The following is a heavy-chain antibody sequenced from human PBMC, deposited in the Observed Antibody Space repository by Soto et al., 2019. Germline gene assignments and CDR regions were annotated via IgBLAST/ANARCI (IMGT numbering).Heavy chain of an antibody. D-gene: IGHD4-17*01. V-gene: IGHV1-18*04. CDR1: GYTFTSYG. CDR2: ISAYNGNT. CDR3: ARVYGDLATLDLADY. Sequence: ASVKVSCKASGYTFTSYGISWVRQAPGQGLEWTGWISAYNGNTNYAQKLQGRVTMTTDTSTSTAYMELRSLRSDDTAVYYCARVYGDLATLDLADYWGQGTLVTVSS. J-gene: IGHJ4*02.